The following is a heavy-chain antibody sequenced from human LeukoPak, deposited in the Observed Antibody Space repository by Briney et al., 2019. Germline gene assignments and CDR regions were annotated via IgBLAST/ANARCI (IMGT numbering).Heavy chain of an antibody. V-gene: IGHV4-38-2*01. CDR1: GYSISSGYY. D-gene: IGHD3-10*01. CDR2: IYHSGST. Sequence: ASETLSLTCAVSGYSISSGYYWGWIRQPPGKGLEWIGSIYHSGSTYYNPSLKSRVTISVDTSKNQFSLKLSSVTAADTAVYYCARGYYYGSGGQFDPWGQGTLVTVSS. CDR3: ARGYYYGSGGQFDP. J-gene: IGHJ5*02.